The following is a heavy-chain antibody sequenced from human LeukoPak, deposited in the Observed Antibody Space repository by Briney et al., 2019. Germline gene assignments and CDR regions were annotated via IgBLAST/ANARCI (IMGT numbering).Heavy chain of an antibody. V-gene: IGHV1-69*05. Sequence: SSVKVSCKASGGTFSSYAISWVRQAPGQGLEWMGGIIPIFGTANYAQKFQGRVTITTDESTSTAYMELSSLRSEDTAVYYCARAYYYDSSGYSDDAFDIWGQGTMVTVSS. J-gene: IGHJ3*02. CDR2: IIPIFGTA. D-gene: IGHD3-22*01. CDR1: GGTFSSYA. CDR3: ARAYYYDSSGYSDDAFDI.